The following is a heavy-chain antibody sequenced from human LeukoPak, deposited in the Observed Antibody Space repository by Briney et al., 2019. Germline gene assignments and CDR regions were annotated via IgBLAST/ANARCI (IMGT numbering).Heavy chain of an antibody. CDR3: ARDRSGVRGSDAFDI. V-gene: IGHV1-18*01. D-gene: IGHD3-10*01. CDR1: GYSFVFFG. Sequence: ASVKVSCKASGYSFVFFGVSWVRQAPGQGLEWMGWIDSHNGDRNYADKFQDRVTMTTDTSTTTSYMELRSLRSDDTAVYYCARDRSGVRGSDAFDIWGQGTMVTVSS. J-gene: IGHJ3*02. CDR2: IDSHNGDR.